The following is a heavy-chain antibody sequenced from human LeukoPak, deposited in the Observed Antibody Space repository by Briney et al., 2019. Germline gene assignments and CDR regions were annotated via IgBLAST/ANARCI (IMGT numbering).Heavy chain of an antibody. V-gene: IGHV3-30*03. CDR3: TREEYSSFWSTAGAFDI. CDR1: GFTFRSYN. D-gene: IGHD6-19*01. CDR2: ISKDGGFK. J-gene: IGHJ3*02. Sequence: PGRSLRLSCTASGFTFRSYNMHWVRQAPGKGLEWVAVISKDGGFKYYADSVKGRFTISGDNSKNTLYLQMNSLIIEDTAVYYCTREEYSSFWSTAGAFDIWGQGTIITVSS.